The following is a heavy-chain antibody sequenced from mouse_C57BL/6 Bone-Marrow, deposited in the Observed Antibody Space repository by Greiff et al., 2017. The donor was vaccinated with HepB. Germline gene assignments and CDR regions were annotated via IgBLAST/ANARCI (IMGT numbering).Heavy chain of an antibody. CDR3: ATLYYYGSSYQAWFAY. CDR2: INPYNGGT. J-gene: IGHJ3*01. Sequence: VQLQLSGPVLVKPGASVKMSCKASGYTFTDYYMNWVKQSHGKSLEWIGVINPYNGGTSYNQKFKGKATLTVDKSSSTAYMELNSLTSEDSAVYYCATLYYYGSSYQAWFAYWGQGTLVTVSA. D-gene: IGHD1-1*01. V-gene: IGHV1-19*01. CDR1: GYTFTDYY.